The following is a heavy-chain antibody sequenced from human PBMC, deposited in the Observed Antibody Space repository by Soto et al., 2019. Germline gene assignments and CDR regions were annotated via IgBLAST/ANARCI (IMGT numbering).Heavy chain of an antibody. CDR3: AKVGPSYYYGMDV. V-gene: IGHV3-23*01. CDR2: ISGSGRTI. CDR1: GLDFSSEV. Sequence: GSRRLSCAASGLDFSSEVMCWVRQAPGKGLEWVSSISGSGRTIYHADSMRGRFAISRDNSKNSLYLQLNNLRVDDTAVYYCAKVGPSYYYGMDVWGQGTTVTVSS. D-gene: IGHD1-26*01. J-gene: IGHJ6*02.